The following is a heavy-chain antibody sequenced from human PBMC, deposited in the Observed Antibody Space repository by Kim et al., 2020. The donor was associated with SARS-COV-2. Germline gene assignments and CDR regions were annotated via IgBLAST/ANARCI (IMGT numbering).Heavy chain of an antibody. D-gene: IGHD6-13*01. Sequence: AVSVKSRITINPDTSKDQFSLQLNSVTPEDTAVYYCAREGTAAAPYGMDVWGQGTTVTVSS. CDR3: AREGTAAAPYGMDV. V-gene: IGHV6-1*01. J-gene: IGHJ6*02.